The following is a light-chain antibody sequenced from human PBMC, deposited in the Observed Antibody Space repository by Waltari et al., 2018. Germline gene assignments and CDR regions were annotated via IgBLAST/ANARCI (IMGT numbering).Light chain of an antibody. J-gene: IGLJ3*02. CDR1: SSNFGGNT. CDR2: NNN. Sequence: QPVLIQPPPASGTLGQRVTLSCSGSSSNFGGNTVNWYQQFPGAAPKVFIYNNNQRPSGVPVRFSGSKSGTSASLAISGLQSEDEANYYCAAWDDSVNAWLFGGGAKLTVL. CDR3: AAWDDSVNAWL. V-gene: IGLV1-44*01.